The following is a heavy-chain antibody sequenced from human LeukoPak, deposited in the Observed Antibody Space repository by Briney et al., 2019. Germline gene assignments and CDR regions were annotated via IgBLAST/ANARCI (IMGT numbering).Heavy chain of an antibody. CDR1: GFTFSGSA. CDR2: IRSKANSYAT. D-gene: IGHD6-19*01. Sequence: GGSLRLSCAASGFTFSGSAMHWVRQASGKGLEWVGHIRSKANSYATAYAASVKGRFTISRDDSKNTAYLQMNSLKTEDTAVYYCTTLTGYSSGWHNWFDPWGQGTLVTVSS. V-gene: IGHV3-73*01. J-gene: IGHJ5*02. CDR3: TTLTGYSSGWHNWFDP.